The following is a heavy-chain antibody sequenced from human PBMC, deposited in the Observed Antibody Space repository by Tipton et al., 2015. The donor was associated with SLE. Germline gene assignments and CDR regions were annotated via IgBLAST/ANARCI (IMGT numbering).Heavy chain of an antibody. V-gene: IGHV4-59*11. CDR1: GGPIIYQY. CDR2: IFENGRT. J-gene: IGHJ6*03. CDR3: AREVEGYSSDWYYYYYYMDV. D-gene: IGHD6-19*01. Sequence: TLSLTCTVSGGPIIYQYWSWVRQAPGKGLEWIGYIFENGRTNYNPSLKGRVTMSMDTSKNQFSLRLNSVTSTDTAVYYCAREVEGYSSDWYYYYYYMDVWGKGTTVTVSS.